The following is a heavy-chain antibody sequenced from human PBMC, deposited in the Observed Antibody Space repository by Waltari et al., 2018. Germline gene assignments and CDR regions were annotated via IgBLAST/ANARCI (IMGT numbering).Heavy chain of an antibody. Sequence: QLQLQESGPGLVKPSETLSLTCTVSGGSISSSSYYWGWIRQPPGKGLEWIGSIYYSGSTYYNPSLKSRVTISVDTSNNQFSLKLSSVTAADTAVYYGARGGAAGPDYYGMDVWGQGTTVTVSS. CDR2: IYYSGST. CDR3: ARGGAAGPDYYGMDV. V-gene: IGHV4-39*07. D-gene: IGHD6-13*01. CDR1: GGSISSSSYY. J-gene: IGHJ6*02.